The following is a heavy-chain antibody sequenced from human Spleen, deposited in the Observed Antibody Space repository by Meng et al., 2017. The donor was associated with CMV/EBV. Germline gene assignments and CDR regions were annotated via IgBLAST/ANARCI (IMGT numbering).Heavy chain of an antibody. CDR1: GFTFSSYW. CDR3: ARDSFQYNYYYGMDV. D-gene: IGHD2-21*01. V-gene: IGHV3-74*01. J-gene: IGHJ6*02. Sequence: GESLKISCAASGFTFSSYWMHWVRQAPGKGLVWVSRINVDGSSTDYADSVKGRFTISRDNAKNTLYLQMNSLRAEDTAVYYCARDSFQYNYYYGMDVWGLGTTVTVS. CDR2: INVDGSST.